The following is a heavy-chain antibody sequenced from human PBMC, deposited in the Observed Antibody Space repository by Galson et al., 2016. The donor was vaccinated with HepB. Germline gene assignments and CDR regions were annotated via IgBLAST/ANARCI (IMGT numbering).Heavy chain of an antibody. CDR3: ARSFKGAH. CDR2: ITYSGNT. Sequence: ETLSLTCTVSGGSVTSGPNYWSWVRQLPGKGLEWIGYITYSGNTLYTPSLKSRVTISVDTAKNQIPLKVNSVTAADTAVYYCARSFKGAHWGQGTLVTVSS. CDR1: GGSVTSGPNY. D-gene: IGHD1-26*01. J-gene: IGHJ4*02. V-gene: IGHV4-61*01.